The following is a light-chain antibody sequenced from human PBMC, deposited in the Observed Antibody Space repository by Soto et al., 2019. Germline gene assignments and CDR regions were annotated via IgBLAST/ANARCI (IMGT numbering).Light chain of an antibody. CDR2: VVT. J-gene: IGLJ1*01. CDR1: SFVIGDSDF. CDR3: CSFTAAHTYI. V-gene: IGLV2-11*01. Sequence: QSVLTQPRSVSGSPGQSVTISCTGTSFVIGDSDFVSWYQQHPAKAPKLLIYVVTQRPSGVPDRFSGSKSGNSASLTISGLQTEDEADYYCCSFTAAHTYIFGTRTKVTVL.